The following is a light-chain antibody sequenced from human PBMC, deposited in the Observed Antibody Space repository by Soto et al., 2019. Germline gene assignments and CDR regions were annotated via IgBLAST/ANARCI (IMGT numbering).Light chain of an antibody. V-gene: IGKV1-6*01. J-gene: IGKJ5*01. Sequence: QMTQSPSSLSASVGEKIIITCRASRDVGSDVSWYQQKPGKAPKLLIYAASSLQSGVPSRFSGSGSGTDFTLTISSLQPEDFATYYCQHADSFPLITFGQGTRLEIK. CDR3: QHADSFPLIT. CDR2: AAS. CDR1: RDVGSD.